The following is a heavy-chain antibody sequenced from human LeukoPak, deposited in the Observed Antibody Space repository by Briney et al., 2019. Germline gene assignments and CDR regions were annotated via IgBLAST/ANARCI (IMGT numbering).Heavy chain of an antibody. D-gene: IGHD2-2*01. Sequence: GGSLRLSCTASGFTFSTYAMSWVRQAPGKGLEWVSIVYSGGHTYYADSVKGRLTISRDKSKNTLYLQMSSLRAEDTAVYYCARGIRDCSRTTCYQPFDYWGQGALVTVSS. V-gene: IGHV3-23*03. CDR2: VYSGGHT. CDR3: ARGIRDCSRTTCYQPFDY. J-gene: IGHJ4*02. CDR1: GFTFSTYA.